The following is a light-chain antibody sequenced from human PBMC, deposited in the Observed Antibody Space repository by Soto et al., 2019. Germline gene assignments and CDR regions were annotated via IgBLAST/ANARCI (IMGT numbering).Light chain of an antibody. CDR3: QQYGDSIT. Sequence: ETVLTQSPSILSLSPGERATLSCRASQNVRSSSLGWYQQKPGQAPRLLIYAASTRVTGVADRFSGSGSGTDFTLTISRLEAEDFAVYHCQQYGDSITFGGGTKVDIK. CDR2: AAS. J-gene: IGKJ4*01. CDR1: QNVRSSS. V-gene: IGKV3-20*01.